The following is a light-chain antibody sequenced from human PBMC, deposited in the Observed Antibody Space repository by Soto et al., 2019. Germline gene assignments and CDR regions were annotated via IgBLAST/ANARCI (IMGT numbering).Light chain of an antibody. CDR2: AAS. Sequence: DMQITQYPNSLSACGGGRITITCRASQTLKSYLAWYQQKPGKVPKLLIYAASTLQSGVPSRFSGSGSATDFTLTINCRQPEDVAPYYCQNYTSLLRTFAQGTKLDIK. V-gene: IGKV1-27*01. CDR3: QNYTSLLRT. J-gene: IGKJ1*01. CDR1: QTLKSY.